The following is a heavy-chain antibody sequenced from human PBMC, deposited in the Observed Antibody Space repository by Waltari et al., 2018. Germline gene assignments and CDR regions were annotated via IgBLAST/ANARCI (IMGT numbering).Heavy chain of an antibody. V-gene: IGHV4-39*07. D-gene: IGHD4-17*01. CDR3: ARDRWTTWFDP. J-gene: IGHJ5*02. CDR1: GGSISSSSYY. CDR2: VYYNGSN. Sequence: QLQLQESGPGLVKPSETLSLTCTVSGGSISSSSYYWGWIRQPPGKGLEWIGSVYYNGSNYYNRALESRVTISVDTYKNKFPLKRSSVTAADTAVYYCARDRWTTWFDPWGQGTLVTVSS.